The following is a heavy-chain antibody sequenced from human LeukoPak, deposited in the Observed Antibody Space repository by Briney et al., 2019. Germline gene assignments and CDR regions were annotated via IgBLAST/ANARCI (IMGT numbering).Heavy chain of an antibody. J-gene: IGHJ3*02. D-gene: IGHD5-24*01. CDR1: GGSISSYY. CDR2: IYYSGTT. Sequence: PSETLSLTCTVSGGSISSYYWSWIRQAPGKGLEWIGYIYYSGTTSYNPSLKSRVTILVDTSKNQFSLELSSVTAADTAVYYCARHERDASLDHALDIWGQGTVVTVSS. V-gene: IGHV4-59*08. CDR3: ARHERDASLDHALDI.